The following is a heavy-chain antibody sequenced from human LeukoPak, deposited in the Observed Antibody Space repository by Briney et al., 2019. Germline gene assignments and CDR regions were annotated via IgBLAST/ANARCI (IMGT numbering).Heavy chain of an antibody. CDR3: AKRGVVIRVILVGFHKEAYYFDS. D-gene: IGHD3-22*01. CDR2: ISGSGGST. V-gene: IGHV3-23*01. Sequence: GGSLRLSCAVAGITLSNYGMSWVRQAPGKGLGWVAGISGSGGSTNYADSVKGRFTISRDNRKSTLYLQMNSLRAEDTAVYFCAKRGVVIRVILVGFHKEAYYFDSWGQGALVTVSS. J-gene: IGHJ4*02. CDR1: GITLSNYG.